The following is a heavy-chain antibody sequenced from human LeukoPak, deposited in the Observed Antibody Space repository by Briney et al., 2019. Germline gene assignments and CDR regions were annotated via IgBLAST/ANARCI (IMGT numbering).Heavy chain of an antibody. CDR2: TYYTSKWNT. CDR3: ARGRASAFDV. D-gene: IGHD6-25*01. V-gene: IGHV6-1*01. J-gene: IGHJ3*01. CDR1: GDSVSTSAVP. Sequence: SQTLSLTCAISGDSVSTSAVPWNWVRQSPSRGLEWLGRTYYTSKWNTDYAVSVKSRIVVNPDTSKNQFSLQLNSVTSEDTAVYYCARGRASAFDVWGQGTMVTVSS.